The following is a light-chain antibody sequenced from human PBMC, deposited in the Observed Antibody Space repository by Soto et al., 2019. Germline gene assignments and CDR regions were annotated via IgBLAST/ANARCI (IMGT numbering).Light chain of an antibody. CDR1: ESLLHTNGNNY. Sequence: DIVMTQSPLSLRVTPGEPASISCRSSESLLHTNGNNYLDWYLQKPGQSPQLLIYFGSTRASGVPDRVSGSGSDTDFTLTISRVEAEEVGVYYCMQALQTRWTFGQGTKVEIK. V-gene: IGKV2-28*01. CDR2: FGS. CDR3: MQALQTRWT. J-gene: IGKJ1*01.